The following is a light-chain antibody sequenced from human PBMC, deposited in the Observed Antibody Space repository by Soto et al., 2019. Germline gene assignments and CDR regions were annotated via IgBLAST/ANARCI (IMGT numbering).Light chain of an antibody. CDR1: QTISGW. J-gene: IGKJ2*01. CDR2: DAS. V-gene: IGKV1-5*01. Sequence: DIQMTQSPSTLSASVGHRVTITCRASQTISGWLAWYQQKPGKAPKLLIFDASKLQNGVPSRFSGSESGTEYPLTISSLQPDDVATYYCQQYKSSYTFGQGTKLEIK. CDR3: QQYKSSYT.